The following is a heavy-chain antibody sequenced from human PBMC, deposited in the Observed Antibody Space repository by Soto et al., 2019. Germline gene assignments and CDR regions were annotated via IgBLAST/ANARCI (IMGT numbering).Heavy chain of an antibody. CDR3: ARVRHPFLPCAFDI. D-gene: IGHD1-1*01. CDR2: IWYDGSNK. CDR1: GFTFSSYG. J-gene: IGHJ3*02. V-gene: IGHV3-33*01. Sequence: GGSLRLSCAASGFTFSSYGMHWVRQAPGKGLEWVAVIWYDGSNKYYADSVKGRFTISRDNSKNTLYLQMNSLRAEGTAVYYCARVRHPFLPCAFDIWGQGTMVTVSS.